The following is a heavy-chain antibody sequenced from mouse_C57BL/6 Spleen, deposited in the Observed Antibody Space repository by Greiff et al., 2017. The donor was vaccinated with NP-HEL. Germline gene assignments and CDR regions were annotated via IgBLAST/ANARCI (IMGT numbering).Heavy chain of an antibody. CDR1: GYTFTSYW. D-gene: IGHD2-5*01. J-gene: IGHJ3*01. Sequence: VQLQQPGPELVKPGASVKLSCKASGYTFTSYWMHWVKQRPRQGLEWIGNINPSNGGTNYNEKFKSKATLTVDKSSSTAYMQLSSLTSEDSVVYYCAREGGIYYSNYDFAYWGQGTLVTVSA. CDR2: INPSNGGT. CDR3: AREGGIYYSNYDFAY. V-gene: IGHV1-53*01.